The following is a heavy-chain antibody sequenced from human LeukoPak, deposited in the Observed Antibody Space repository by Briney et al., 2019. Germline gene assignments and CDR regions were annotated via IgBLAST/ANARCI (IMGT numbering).Heavy chain of an antibody. D-gene: IGHD6-19*01. J-gene: IGHJ5*02. CDR3: ARGPPVPGSAGFDT. V-gene: IGHV4-4*07. Sequence: SETLSLTCTVSGGSITNYYWSWIRRPAGKGLEWIGHIFTSGSVHYNSSLESRASMSLDTSKRQLSLKVTSVTAADTAVYYCARGPPVPGSAGFDTWGQGTLVTVSS. CDR1: GGSITNYY. CDR2: IFTSGSV.